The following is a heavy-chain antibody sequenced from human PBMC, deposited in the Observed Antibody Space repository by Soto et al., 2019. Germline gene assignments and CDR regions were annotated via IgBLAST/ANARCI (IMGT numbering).Heavy chain of an antibody. CDR1: GGSFSGYY. V-gene: IGHV4-34*01. J-gene: IGHJ2*01. D-gene: IGHD6-6*01. CDR3: ARGVGYSSSRPRCRYFDL. CDR2: INHSGST. Sequence: QVQLQQWGAGLLKPSETLSLTCAVYGGSFSGYYWSWIRQPPGKGLEWIGEINHSGSTNYNPSVKGRVTISVDTSKNQLALKLSSVTAADTAVYYCARGVGYSSSRPRCRYFDLWGRGTLVTVSS.